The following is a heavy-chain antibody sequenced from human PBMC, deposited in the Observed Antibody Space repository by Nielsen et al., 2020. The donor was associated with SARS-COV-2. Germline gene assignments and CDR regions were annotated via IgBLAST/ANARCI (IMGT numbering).Heavy chain of an antibody. V-gene: IGHV3-30-3*02. D-gene: IGHD6-13*01. Sequence: GGSLRLSCAASGFTFSSYAMHWVRQAPGKGLEWVAVISYDGSNKYYADPVKGRFTISRDNSKNTLYLQMNSLRAEDTAVYYCAKTRFGSSWYYFDYWGQGTLVTVSS. CDR3: AKTRFGSSWYYFDY. J-gene: IGHJ4*02. CDR2: ISYDGSNK. CDR1: GFTFSSYA.